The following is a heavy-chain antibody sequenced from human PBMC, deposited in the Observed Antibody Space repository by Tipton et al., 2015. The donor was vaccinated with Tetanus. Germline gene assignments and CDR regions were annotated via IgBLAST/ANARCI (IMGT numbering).Heavy chain of an antibody. CDR1: GFNFLNYE. CDR2: ISASGDAT. D-gene: IGHD2-15*01. J-gene: IGHJ4*02. V-gene: IGHV3-23*01. Sequence: SLRLSCAASGFNFLNYEMSWVRQAPGKGLEWVSQISASGDATYYADSVKGRYTISRDNSKNAVYLQMNSLRAEDTAVYYCAREADCSGGSCFSGDFDNWGQGTQVTVSS. CDR3: AREADCSGGSCFSGDFDN.